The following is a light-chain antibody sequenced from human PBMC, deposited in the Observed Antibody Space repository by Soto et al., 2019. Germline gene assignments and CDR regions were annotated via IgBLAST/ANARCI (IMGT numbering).Light chain of an antibody. V-gene: IGLV2-8*01. Sequence: QSGLTQPPSASFSPGQSVTFSCTGTSSDIGDYNYVSLYQQHPGKAPKLMIYEVTKRPSGVPDRFSGSKSGNTASLTVSGLQADDEADYYCSSYAGNNNYVFGTGTKVTVL. J-gene: IGLJ1*01. CDR2: EVT. CDR1: SSDIGDYNY. CDR3: SSYAGNNNYV.